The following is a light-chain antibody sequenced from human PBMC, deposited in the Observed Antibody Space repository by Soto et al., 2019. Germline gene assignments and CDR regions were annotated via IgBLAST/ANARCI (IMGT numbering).Light chain of an antibody. CDR2: RAS. CDR3: QRYGG. V-gene: IGKV3-20*01. J-gene: IGKJ1*01. CDR1: QSFSSN. Sequence: IVITHSPSTLSVPPGVSSTLSCSAGQSFSSNLASYQQKPAQAPRLLIYRASSRATGIPDRFSGSGSGTDFTLIISRLEPEDFAEYYCQRYGGFGQGTKVDIK.